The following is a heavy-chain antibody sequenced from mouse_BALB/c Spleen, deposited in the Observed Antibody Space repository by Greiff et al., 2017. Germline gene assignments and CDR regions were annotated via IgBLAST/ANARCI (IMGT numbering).Heavy chain of an antibody. Sequence: EVQLVESGGGLVKPGGSLKLSCAASGFTFSSYAMSWVRQSPEKRLEWVAEISSGGSYTYYPDTVTGRFTISRDNAKNTLYLEMSSLRSEDTAMYYCARDQDDYGFDYWGQGTTLTVSS. CDR1: GFTFSSYA. CDR2: ISSGGSYT. J-gene: IGHJ2*01. D-gene: IGHD2-4*01. CDR3: ARDQDDYGFDY. V-gene: IGHV5-9-4*01.